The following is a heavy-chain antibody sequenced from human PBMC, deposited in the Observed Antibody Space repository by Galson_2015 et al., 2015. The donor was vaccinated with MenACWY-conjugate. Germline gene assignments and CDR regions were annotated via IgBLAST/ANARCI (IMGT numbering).Heavy chain of an antibody. CDR2: INNDGSST. CDR1: RFTFSGYW. J-gene: IGHJ6*02. V-gene: IGHV3-74*01. CDR3: ARESPSGGWGSYNGMDV. Sequence: SLRLSCAASRFTFSGYWMHWVRQAPGKGLVWVSRINNDGSSTNYADSVKGRFTISRDNAKNMLYLQMNSLRAEDTAVYYCARESPSGGWGSYNGMDVWGQGTTVTVPS. D-gene: IGHD3-10*01.